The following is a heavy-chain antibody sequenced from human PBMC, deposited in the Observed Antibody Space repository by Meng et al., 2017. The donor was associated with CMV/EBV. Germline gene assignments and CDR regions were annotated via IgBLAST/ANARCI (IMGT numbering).Heavy chain of an antibody. CDR2: INHSGST. CDR3: ARAYSSSWYGTPLYALFDP. CDR1: GGSFSGYY. V-gene: IGHV4-34*01. D-gene: IGHD6-13*01. Sequence: GSLRLSCAVYGGSFSGYYWSWIRQPPGKGLEWIGEINHSGSTNYNPSLKSRVTISVDTSKNQFPLKLSSVTAADTAVYYCARAYSSSWYGTPLYALFDPWRQGTLVTVSS. J-gene: IGHJ5*02.